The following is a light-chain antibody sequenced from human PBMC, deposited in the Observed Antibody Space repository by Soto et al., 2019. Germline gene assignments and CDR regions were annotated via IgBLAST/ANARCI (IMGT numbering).Light chain of an antibody. V-gene: IGKV1-5*01. CDR1: QSINTW. CDR3: QRYQTYSRT. J-gene: IGKJ1*01. Sequence: DIQMTQSPSTVSASVGDRTTITCRASQSINTWLAWYRQRPGEAPQLLIYDASTLAMGVPSRFSGSGSGTDFPLSISRLQPDDFATFYCQRYQTYSRTFGEGTKVEVK. CDR2: DAS.